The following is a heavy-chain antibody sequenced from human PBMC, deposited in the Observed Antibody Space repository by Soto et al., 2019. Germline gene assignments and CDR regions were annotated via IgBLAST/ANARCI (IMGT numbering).Heavy chain of an antibody. CDR3: AILGGERGYCSGGSCPFDY. CDR1: GYTFTGYY. Sequence: QVQLVQSGAEVKKPGASVKVSCKASGYTFTGYYMHWVRQAPGQGLEWMGWINTNSGGTNYAQKFQGRVTMPRDRSISTAYMELSRLRSDDTAVYYCAILGGERGYCSGGSCPFDYWGQGTLVTVSS. V-gene: IGHV1-2*02. CDR2: INTNSGGT. J-gene: IGHJ4*02. D-gene: IGHD2-15*01.